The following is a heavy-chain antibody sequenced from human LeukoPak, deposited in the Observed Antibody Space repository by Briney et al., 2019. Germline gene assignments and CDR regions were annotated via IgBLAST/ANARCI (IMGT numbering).Heavy chain of an antibody. J-gene: IGHJ4*02. V-gene: IGHV3-23*01. D-gene: IGHD6-13*01. CDR2: ISGSGGST. Sequence: GGSLRLSCAASGFTFSSYAMSWVRQAPGKGLEWVSAISGSGGSTYYADSVKGRFTISRDNSKNTLYLQMNSLRAEDTAVYYCAKSPVRMFVSSWTDYWGQGTLVTVSS. CDR3: AKSPVRMFVSSWTDY. CDR1: GFTFSSYA.